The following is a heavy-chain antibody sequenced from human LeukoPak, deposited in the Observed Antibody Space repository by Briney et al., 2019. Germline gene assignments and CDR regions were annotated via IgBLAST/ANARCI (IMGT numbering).Heavy chain of an antibody. CDR1: RFTFSSYA. CDR2: ISSNGGST. CDR3: ASHHYYDSSGYYPTYYFDY. D-gene: IGHD3-22*01. J-gene: IGHJ4*02. V-gene: IGHV3-64*01. Sequence: GGSLRLSCAASRFTFSSYAMHWVRQAPGKGLEYVSAISSNGGSTYYANSVKGRFTISRDNSKNTLYLQMNSLRAEDTAVYYCASHHYYDSSGYYPTYYFDYWGQGTLVTVSS.